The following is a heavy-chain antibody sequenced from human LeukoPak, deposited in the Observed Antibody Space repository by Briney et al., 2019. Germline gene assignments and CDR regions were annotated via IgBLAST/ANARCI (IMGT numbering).Heavy chain of an antibody. V-gene: IGHV3-33*01. CDR1: GFTFSSYG. D-gene: IGHD3-22*01. Sequence: GGSLRLSCAASGFTFSSYGMHWVRQAPGKGLEWVAVIWYDGSTKYYADSVKGRFTISRDNSKNTLYLQMNSLRAEDTAVYYVGRGVYYDSGVPQRGGIYNYWGMAVGGKGPPFT. CDR3: GRGVYYDSGVPQRGGIYNYWGMAV. CDR2: IWYDGSTK. J-gene: IGHJ6*04.